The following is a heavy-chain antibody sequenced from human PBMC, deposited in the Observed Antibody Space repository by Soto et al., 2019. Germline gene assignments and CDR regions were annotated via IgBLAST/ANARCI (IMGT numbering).Heavy chain of an antibody. CDR2: ISAYNGNT. CDR1: GYTFTSYG. D-gene: IGHD3-9*01. CDR3: ARGLRYFDWLLPKAPFDAFDI. Sequence: ASVKVSCKASGYTFTSYGISWVRQAPGQGLEWMGWISAYNGNTNYAQKLQGRVTMTTDTSTSTAYMELRSMRSDDTAVYYCARGLRYFDWLLPKAPFDAFDIWGQGTMVTVSS. V-gene: IGHV1-18*01. J-gene: IGHJ3*02.